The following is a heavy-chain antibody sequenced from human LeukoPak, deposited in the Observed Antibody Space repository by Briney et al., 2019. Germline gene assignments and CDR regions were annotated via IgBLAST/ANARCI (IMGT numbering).Heavy chain of an antibody. D-gene: IGHD5-24*01. CDR2: IYPGDSET. J-gene: IGHJ4*02. Sequence: GESLKISCKGSGYSFTRYWIGWVRQMPGKGLEWMGIIYPGDSETRYSPSFQGQVTISADKSISTAYLQWSSLRASDTAMYYCARASRDGYNQNFDHWGQGTLVTVSS. V-gene: IGHV5-51*01. CDR3: ARASRDGYNQNFDH. CDR1: GYSFTRYW.